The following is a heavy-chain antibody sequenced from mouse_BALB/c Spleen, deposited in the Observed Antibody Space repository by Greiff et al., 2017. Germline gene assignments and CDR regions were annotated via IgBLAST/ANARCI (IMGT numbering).Heavy chain of an antibody. V-gene: IGHV5-17*02. CDR2: ISSGSSTI. CDR1: GFTFSSFG. J-gene: IGHJ4*01. Sequence: EVMLVESGGGLVQPGGSRKLSCAASGFTFSSFGMHWVRQAPEKGLEWVAYISSGSSTIYYADTVKGRFTISRDNPKNTLFLQMTSLRSEDTAMYYCARRGGYYAMDYWGQGPSVTVSS. CDR3: ARRGGYYAMDY.